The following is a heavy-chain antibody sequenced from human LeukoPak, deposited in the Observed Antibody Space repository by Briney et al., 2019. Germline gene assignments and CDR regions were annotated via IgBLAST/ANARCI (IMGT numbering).Heavy chain of an antibody. D-gene: IGHD3-22*01. CDR2: IIPIFGTA. CDR3: ARGGYDSSGYCDY. V-gene: IGHV1-69*05. CDR1: GGTFSSYA. J-gene: IGHJ4*02. Sequence: SVKVSCKASGGTFSSYAISWVRQAPGQGLEWMGGIIPIFGTANYAQKFQGRVTITTDESTSTAYMELSSLRSEDTVVYYCARGGYDSSGYCDYWGQGTLVTVSS.